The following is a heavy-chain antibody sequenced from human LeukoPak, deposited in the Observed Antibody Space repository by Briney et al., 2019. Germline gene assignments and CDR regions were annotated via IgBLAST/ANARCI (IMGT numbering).Heavy chain of an antibody. CDR2: IYIGGRT. D-gene: IGHD5-18*01. Sequence: GGSLRLSCAASGFTVSGNYASWVRQAPGKGLEWVSVIYIGGRTYYADSVKGRFTISRDNSKNTLFLQMRGLRPEDTAIYYCAREGVGYFFDYWGQGALVTVSS. V-gene: IGHV3-53*05. CDR1: GFTVSGNY. J-gene: IGHJ4*02. CDR3: AREGVGYFFDY.